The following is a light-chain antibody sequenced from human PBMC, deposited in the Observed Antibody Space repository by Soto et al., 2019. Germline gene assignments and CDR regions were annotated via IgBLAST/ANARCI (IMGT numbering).Light chain of an antibody. CDR3: QHYNSYPWS. J-gene: IGKJ1*01. CDR1: QSISTW. V-gene: IGKV1-5*03. Sequence: DTRMTQSPSTLSASVGDRLTITCRASQSISTWLAWYQQKPGKAPRLLIFKASSLESGVPSRFSGSGSGTEFTLTISSLQPDDFGTYYCQHYNSYPWSFGQGTKVEIK. CDR2: KAS.